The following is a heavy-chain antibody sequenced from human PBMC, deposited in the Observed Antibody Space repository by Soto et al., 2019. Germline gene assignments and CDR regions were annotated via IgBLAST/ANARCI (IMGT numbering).Heavy chain of an antibody. V-gene: IGHV4-59*01. Sequence: QVQLQESGPGLVKPSEALSLTCTVSGDSISRYYLSWIRLYPGKGLEWIGYIYYSGETNYNPSVKSRVTISVDRTKNQFSLKLSSVTAADTAVYYCARDQGGEFLKGSGMDVWGQGTTVTVSS. J-gene: IGHJ6*02. CDR3: ARDQGGEFLKGSGMDV. CDR1: GDSISRYY. D-gene: IGHD3-10*01. CDR2: IYYSGET.